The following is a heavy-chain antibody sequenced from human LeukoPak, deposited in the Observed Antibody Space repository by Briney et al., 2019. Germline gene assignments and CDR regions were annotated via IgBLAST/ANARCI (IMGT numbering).Heavy chain of an antibody. CDR1: GFTFSSYG. CDR2: ISYDGSNK. Sequence: GGSLRLSCAASGFTFSSYGMHWVRQAPGKGLEWVAVISYDGSNKYYADSVKGRFTISRDNSKNTLYLQMNSLRAEDTAMYYCAKAAQYYYDSSGYYPLDYWGQGTLVTVSS. J-gene: IGHJ4*02. D-gene: IGHD3-22*01. V-gene: IGHV3-30*18. CDR3: AKAAQYYYDSSGYYPLDY.